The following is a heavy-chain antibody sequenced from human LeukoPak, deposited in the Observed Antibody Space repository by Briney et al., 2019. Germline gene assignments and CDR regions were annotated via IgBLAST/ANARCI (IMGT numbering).Heavy chain of an antibody. CDR2: IWYDGSNK. CDR1: GFTFSSYG. V-gene: IGHV3-33*01. Sequence: PGGSLRLSCAASGFTFSSYGMHWVRQAPGKGLEGVAVIWYDGSNKYYADSVKGRFTISRDNSKNTLYLQMNSLRAEDTAVYYCARDLQQFRSYGTNTFDYWGQGTLVTVSS. J-gene: IGHJ4*02. D-gene: IGHD1-1*01. CDR3: ARDLQQFRSYGTNTFDY.